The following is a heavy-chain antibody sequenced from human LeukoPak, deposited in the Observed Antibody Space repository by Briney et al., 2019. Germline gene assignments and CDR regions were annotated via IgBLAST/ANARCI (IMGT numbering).Heavy chain of an antibody. D-gene: IGHD3-22*01. Sequence: PGGSLRPSCAASGFTFSTYAMGWVRQAPGKGLEWVSGISANGGRTYYADSVKGRFTISRDNSKNTLYVHMISLRAEDTAIYYCVKGLEDRHDSSGYYSNWFDPWGQGTLVTVSS. CDR1: GFTFSTYA. V-gene: IGHV3-23*01. CDR3: VKGLEDRHDSSGYYSNWFDP. J-gene: IGHJ5*02. CDR2: ISANGGRT.